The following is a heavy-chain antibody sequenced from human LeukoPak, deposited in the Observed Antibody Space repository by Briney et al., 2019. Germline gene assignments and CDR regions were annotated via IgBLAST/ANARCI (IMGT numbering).Heavy chain of an antibody. V-gene: IGHV3-23*01. Sequence: GGSLRLSCAASGFTFSSYGMSWVRQAPGKGLEWVSVVNDVGDATNYADSVKGRFTISRDNSKNTLYLQMNSLRAEDTAVYYCAKLGTYSRNSPIDYWGQGTLVTVSS. D-gene: IGHD4-23*01. CDR1: GFTFSSYG. CDR2: VNDVGDAT. CDR3: AKLGTYSRNSPIDY. J-gene: IGHJ4*02.